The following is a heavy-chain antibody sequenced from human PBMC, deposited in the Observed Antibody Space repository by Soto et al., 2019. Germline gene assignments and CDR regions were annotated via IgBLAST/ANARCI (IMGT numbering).Heavy chain of an antibody. J-gene: IGHJ4*02. CDR2: IIPILGIA. D-gene: IGHD2-15*01. CDR1: GGTFSSYT. Sequence: SVKVSCKASGGTFSSYTISWVRQAPGQGLEWMGRIIPILGIANYAQKFQGRVTITADKSTSTAYMELSSLRSEDTAVYYCARFRYCSGGSCYSDDAPWGQGTLVTVSS. CDR3: ARFRYCSGGSCYSDDAP. V-gene: IGHV1-69*02.